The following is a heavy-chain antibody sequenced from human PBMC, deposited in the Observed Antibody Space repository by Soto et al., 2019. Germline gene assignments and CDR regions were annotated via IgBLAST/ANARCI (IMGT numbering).Heavy chain of an antibody. Sequence: SETLSLTCTVSGGSISSGDYYWSWIRQPPGKGLEWIGYIYYSGSTYYNPSLKSRVTISVDTSKNQFSLKLSSVTAADTAVYYCASNGYDKLSPAIYPLDYWGQGTLVTVSS. D-gene: IGHD5-12*01. CDR3: ASNGYDKLSPAIYPLDY. J-gene: IGHJ4*02. CDR2: IYYSGST. V-gene: IGHV4-30-4*01. CDR1: GGSISSGDYY.